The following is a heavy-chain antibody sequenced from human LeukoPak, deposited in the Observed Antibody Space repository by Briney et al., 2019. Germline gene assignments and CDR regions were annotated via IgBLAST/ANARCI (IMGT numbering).Heavy chain of an antibody. D-gene: IGHD2-2*01. CDR1: RFTFSTYG. J-gene: IGHJ4*02. CDR3: AREPVYCSSTSCSFDY. V-gene: IGHV3-20*01. Sequence: GGSLRLSCAASRFTFSTYGMSWVRQAPGKGLEWVSGINWNGGSTGYADSVKGRFTISRDNAKNSLYLQMNSLRAEDTALYNCAREPVYCSSTSCSFDYRGQGTLVTVSS. CDR2: INWNGGST.